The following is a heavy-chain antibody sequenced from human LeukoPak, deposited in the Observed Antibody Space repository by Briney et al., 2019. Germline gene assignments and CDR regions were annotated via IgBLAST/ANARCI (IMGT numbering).Heavy chain of an antibody. Sequence: GGSLRLSCAASGFTFSSYSMNWVRQAPGKGLEWVSYISSSSSTIYYADSVKGRFTISRDNAKNSLYLQMNSLRDEDTAVYYCASVRAKWGSGSFDYWGQGTLVTVSS. D-gene: IGHD7-27*01. CDR2: ISSSSSTI. V-gene: IGHV3-48*02. CDR1: GFTFSSYS. J-gene: IGHJ4*02. CDR3: ASVRAKWGSGSFDY.